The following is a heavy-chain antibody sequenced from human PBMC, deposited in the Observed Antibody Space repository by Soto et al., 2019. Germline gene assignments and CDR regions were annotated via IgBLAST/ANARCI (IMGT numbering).Heavy chain of an antibody. V-gene: IGHV1-3*01. Sequence: QVQLVQSGAEVKKPGASVKVSCKASGYTFTTYAIHWVRQAPGQSPEWMGWINADYGNTRYSQKFQGRITITRDTSASTAYMELSSLRSDDTAVYYCATDPHYYDTTGYCLDNWGQGTLVTVSS. CDR1: GYTFTTYA. CDR2: INADYGNT. D-gene: IGHD3-22*01. CDR3: ATDPHYYDTTGYCLDN. J-gene: IGHJ4*02.